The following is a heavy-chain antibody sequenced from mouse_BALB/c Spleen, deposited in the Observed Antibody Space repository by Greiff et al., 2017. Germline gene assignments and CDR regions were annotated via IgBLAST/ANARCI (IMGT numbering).Heavy chain of an antibody. CDR2: ISSGSSTI. CDR3: ARSKYGNPFDY. CDR1: GFTFSSFG. V-gene: IGHV5-17*02. Sequence: DVMLVESGGGLVQPGGSRKLSCAASGFTFSSFGMHWVRQAPEKGLEWVAYISSGSSTIYYADTVKGRFTISRDNPKNTLFLQMTSLRSEDTAMYCCARSKYGNPFDYWGQGTTLTVSS. D-gene: IGHD2-10*02. J-gene: IGHJ2*01.